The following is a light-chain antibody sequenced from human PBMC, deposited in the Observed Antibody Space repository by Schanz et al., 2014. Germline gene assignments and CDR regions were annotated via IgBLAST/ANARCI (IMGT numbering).Light chain of an antibody. CDR1: QRVSSY. Sequence: EIVLTQSPATLSLSPGERATLSCRASQRVSSYLAWYQQKPGQAPRLLIYGASSRASGIPDRFSGSGSGTEFTLTISSLQPDDVATYYCQHAWTFGQGTKVEVK. CDR3: QHAWT. J-gene: IGKJ1*01. CDR2: GAS. V-gene: IGKV3-11*01.